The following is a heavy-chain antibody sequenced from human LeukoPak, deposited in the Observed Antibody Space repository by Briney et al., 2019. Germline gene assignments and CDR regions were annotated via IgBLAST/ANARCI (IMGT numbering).Heavy chain of an antibody. J-gene: IGHJ4*02. CDR1: GYTFTDYY. V-gene: IGHV1-2*02. CDR3: ARASYYYDSSGYPGYYFDY. D-gene: IGHD3-22*01. Sequence: GAPVKVSCKASGYTFTDYYMHWVRQAPGQGLEWMGWINPNSGGTNYAQKFQGRVTMTRDTSISTAYMELSRLRSDDTAVYYCARASYYYDSSGYPGYYFDYWGQGTLVTASS. CDR2: INPNSGGT.